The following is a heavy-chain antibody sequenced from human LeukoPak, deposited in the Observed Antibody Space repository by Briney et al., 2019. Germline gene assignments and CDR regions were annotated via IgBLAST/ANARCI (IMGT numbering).Heavy chain of an antibody. CDR2: IFYTGKI. CDR1: GDSITTEYYW. V-gene: IGHV4-39*01. CDR3: ARQLGVGVWALDR. J-gene: IGHJ4*02. Sequence: SETLSLTCDVSGDSITTEYYWWGWLRQPPGKGLEWIAIIFYTGKIHDNPSLRNRISMSVDTSKDQFSLRLSAVTAADTAVYYCARQLGVGVWALDRWGQGTLVTVSS. D-gene: IGHD3-16*01.